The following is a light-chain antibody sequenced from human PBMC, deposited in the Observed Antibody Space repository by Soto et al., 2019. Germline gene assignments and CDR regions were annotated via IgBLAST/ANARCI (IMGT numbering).Light chain of an antibody. CDR1: QSISSW. CDR3: QQYGSSLWT. Sequence: DIQMTQSPSSLSASVEDRFTITCRASQSISSWLAWYQQKPGKAPKLLIYDASSLESGVPDRFSGSGSGTDFTLTISRLEPEDFAVYYCQQYGSSLWTFGQGTKVDI. J-gene: IGKJ1*01. CDR2: DAS. V-gene: IGKV1-5*01.